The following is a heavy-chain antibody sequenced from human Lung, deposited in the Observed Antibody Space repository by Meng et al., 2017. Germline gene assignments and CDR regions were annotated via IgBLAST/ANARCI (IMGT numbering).Heavy chain of an antibody. CDR2: IYACGGT. CDR3: ARDHSRGLDIDAFDI. CDR1: RSTVSTNY. D-gene: IGHD3-10*01. Sequence: VRLLGAGGCFSQPVGPLQLSCVVSRSTVSTNYIRWVRQAPDKGLEWLSIIYACGGTYYADSVKGRFTISRDTSKNTVYLQMNSLRTEDTAVYYCARDHSRGLDIDAFDIWGQGTMVTVSS. J-gene: IGHJ3*02. V-gene: IGHV3-66*03.